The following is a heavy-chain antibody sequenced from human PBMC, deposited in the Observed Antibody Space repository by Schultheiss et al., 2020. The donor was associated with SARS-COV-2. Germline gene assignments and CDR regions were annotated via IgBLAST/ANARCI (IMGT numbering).Heavy chain of an antibody. V-gene: IGHV4-59*01. J-gene: IGHJ4*02. CDR2: IYYSGST. CDR3: ARGETYYDFWSGYYTPFDY. CDR1: GGSISSYY. Sequence: SQTLSLTCTVSGGSISSYYWSWIRQHPGKGLEWIGYIYYSGSTNYNPSLKSRVTISVDTSKNQFSLKLSSVTAADTAVYYCARGETYYDFWSGYYTPFDYWGQGTLVTVSS. D-gene: IGHD3-3*01.